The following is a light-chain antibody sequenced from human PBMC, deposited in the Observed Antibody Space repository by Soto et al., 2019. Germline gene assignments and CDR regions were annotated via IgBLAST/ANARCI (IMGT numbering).Light chain of an antibody. CDR3: CSYTTSSTYV. J-gene: IGLJ1*01. CDR2: DVT. CDR1: SSDVGAYNY. Sequence: QSALTQPASVSGSPGQSITISCTGTSSDVGAYNYVSWFQQHPGKAPKLMIYDVTNRPSGVSNRFSGSKSGNTASLTISGLQAEEEADYYCCSYTTSSTYVFGTGTKLTV. V-gene: IGLV2-14*01.